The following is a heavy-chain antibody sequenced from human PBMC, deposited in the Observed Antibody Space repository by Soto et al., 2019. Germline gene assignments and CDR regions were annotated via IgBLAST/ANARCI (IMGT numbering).Heavy chain of an antibody. Sequence: QVQLQESGPGLVKPSQTLSLTCTVSSGSISSVGYYWNWIRQHPGKGLEWIGYVYYSGSTYFNPSLKGRVTINGDTSKDQFSLKLSSVAAADTAVFYCARVVGGYFDYWGQGTLVTVSS. D-gene: IGHD3-10*01. V-gene: IGHV4-31*03. J-gene: IGHJ4*02. CDR2: VYYSGST. CDR1: SGSISSVGYY. CDR3: ARVVGGYFDY.